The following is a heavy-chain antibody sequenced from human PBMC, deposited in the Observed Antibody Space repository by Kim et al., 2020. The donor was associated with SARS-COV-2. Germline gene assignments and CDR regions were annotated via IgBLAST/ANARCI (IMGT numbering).Heavy chain of an antibody. V-gene: IGHV4-31*02. Sequence: NPSLTSRVTISVDTSKNQFSLKLSSVTAADTAGYYCASARSHYDSSGYYDWGQGTLVTVSS. CDR3: ASARSHYDSSGYYD. D-gene: IGHD3-22*01. J-gene: IGHJ4*02.